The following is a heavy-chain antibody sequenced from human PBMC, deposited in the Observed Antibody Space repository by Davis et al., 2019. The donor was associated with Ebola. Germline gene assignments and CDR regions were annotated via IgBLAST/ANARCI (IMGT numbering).Heavy chain of an antibody. V-gene: IGHV3-49*04. Sequence: GESLKISCTASGFTFGDYAMSWVRQAPGKGLEWVGFIRSKAYGGTTEYAASVKGRFTISRDDSKSIAYLQMNSLKTEDTAVYYCTREEGGSTVSWGQGTLVTVSS. CDR2: IRSKAYGGTT. J-gene: IGHJ5*02. CDR1: GFTFGDYA. CDR3: TREEGGSTVS. D-gene: IGHD3-16*01.